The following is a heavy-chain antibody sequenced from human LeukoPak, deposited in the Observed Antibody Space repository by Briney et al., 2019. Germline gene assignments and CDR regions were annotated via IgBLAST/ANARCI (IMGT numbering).Heavy chain of an antibody. CDR1: GGSISSYY. V-gene: IGHV4-39*01. D-gene: IGHD3-10*01. CDR3: ARHARVTMVRGVANWFDP. Sequence: SETLSLTCTVSGGSISSYYWGWIRQPPGKGLEWIGSIYYSGSTYYNPSLKSRVTISVDTSKNQFSLKLSSVTAADTAVYYCARHARVTMVRGVANWFDPWGQGTLVTVSS. CDR2: IYYSGST. J-gene: IGHJ5*02.